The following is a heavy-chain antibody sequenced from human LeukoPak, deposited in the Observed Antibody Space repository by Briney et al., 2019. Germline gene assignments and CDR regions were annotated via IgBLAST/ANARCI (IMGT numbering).Heavy chain of an antibody. J-gene: IGHJ6*02. Sequence: GGSLRLSCAASGFTFSSYGMHWVRQAPGKGLEWVAVISYDGSNKYYADSVKGRFTISRDNSKNTLYLQMNSLRAEDTAVYYCAKDRYGDFYYYYGMDAWGPGTTVTVSS. CDR1: GFTFSSYG. CDR3: AKDRYGDFYYYYGMDA. D-gene: IGHD4-17*01. V-gene: IGHV3-30*18. CDR2: ISYDGSNK.